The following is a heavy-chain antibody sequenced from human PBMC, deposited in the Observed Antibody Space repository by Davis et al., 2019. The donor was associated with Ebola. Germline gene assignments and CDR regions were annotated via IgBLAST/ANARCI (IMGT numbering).Heavy chain of an antibody. D-gene: IGHD3-10*01. Sequence: ASVKVSCKASGYTFTYYIHWLRQAPGQGLEWMGIINPSGARTRYARKFQGRVTVTRDTSISTAYMQLSSLRSDDTAVYYCARGNKYGHDYWGQGTLVTVSS. J-gene: IGHJ4*02. V-gene: IGHV1-46*01. CDR3: ARGNKYGHDY. CDR1: GYTFTYY. CDR2: INPSGART.